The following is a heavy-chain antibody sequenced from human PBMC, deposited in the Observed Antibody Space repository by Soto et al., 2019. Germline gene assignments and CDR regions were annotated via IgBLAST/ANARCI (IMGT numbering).Heavy chain of an antibody. CDR3: ARAGDSGYDYVEGWYYGMDV. J-gene: IGHJ6*02. V-gene: IGHV1-8*01. CDR1: GYTFTSYD. CDR2: MNPNSGNT. D-gene: IGHD5-12*01. Sequence: QVQLVQSGAEVKKPGASVKVSCKASGYTFTSYDINWVRQATGHGLEWMGWMNPNSGNTGYAQKFQGRVTMTRNTSISTAYMELSSLRSEDPAVYYFARAGDSGYDYVEGWYYGMDVWGQGTTVNVSS.